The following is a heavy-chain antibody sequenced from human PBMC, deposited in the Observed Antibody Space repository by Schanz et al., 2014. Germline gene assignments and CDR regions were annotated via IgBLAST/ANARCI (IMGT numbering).Heavy chain of an antibody. V-gene: IGHV3-48*01. Sequence: EVQLLESGGGLVEPGGSLRLSCAASGITFSSHSFNWVRQAPGKGLEWISYITYNGGTIYYADSVKGRFTISRDNSKNTRYLQMNSLRAEDTAVYYCAKGRFGELSAFDIWGQGTTVTVSS. CDR3: AKGRFGELSAFDI. D-gene: IGHD3-10*01. CDR2: ITYNGGTI. J-gene: IGHJ3*02. CDR1: GITFSSHS.